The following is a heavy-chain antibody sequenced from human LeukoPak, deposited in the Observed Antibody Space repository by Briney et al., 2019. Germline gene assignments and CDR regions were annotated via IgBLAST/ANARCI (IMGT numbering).Heavy chain of an antibody. CDR1: GFTFISYS. Sequence: PGGSLRLSCAASGFTFISYSMNWVRQAPGKGLEWVSSISSSSSYIYYADSVKGRFTISRDNAKNSLYLQMNSLRAEDTAVYYCARGRGYSNGWFEADDYWGQGTLVTVSS. J-gene: IGHJ4*02. CDR2: ISSSSSYI. CDR3: ARGRGYSNGWFEADDY. D-gene: IGHD6-19*01. V-gene: IGHV3-21*01.